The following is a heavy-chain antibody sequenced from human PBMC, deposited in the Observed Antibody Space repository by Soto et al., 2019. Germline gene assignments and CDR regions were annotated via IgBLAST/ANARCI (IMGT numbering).Heavy chain of an antibody. Sequence: SLRLSCAASGFTFSNSWMHWVRQVSGKGLEWVSRINADGTSTSYADSVKGRFTISRDNAKNTLYLHVNSLRAEDTAVYYCVKVLARGVGVPRFYFDSWGQGALVTVSS. CDR3: VKVLARGVGVPRFYFDS. D-gene: IGHD2-2*01. CDR1: GFTFSNSW. CDR2: INADGTST. V-gene: IGHV3-74*01. J-gene: IGHJ4*02.